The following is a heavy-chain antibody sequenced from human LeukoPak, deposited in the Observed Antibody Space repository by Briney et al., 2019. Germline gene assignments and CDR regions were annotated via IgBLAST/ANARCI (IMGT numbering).Heavy chain of an antibody. Sequence: SETLSLTCTVSGGSISSSSYYWGWIRQPPGKGLEWIGSIYYSGSTYYNPSLKSRVTISVDTSKNQFSLKLSSVTAADTAVYYCARDPDYGDYYYYYYMDVWGKGTTVTVSS. J-gene: IGHJ6*03. CDR1: GGSISSSSYY. V-gene: IGHV4-39*07. D-gene: IGHD4-17*01. CDR2: IYYSGST. CDR3: ARDPDYGDYYYYYYMDV.